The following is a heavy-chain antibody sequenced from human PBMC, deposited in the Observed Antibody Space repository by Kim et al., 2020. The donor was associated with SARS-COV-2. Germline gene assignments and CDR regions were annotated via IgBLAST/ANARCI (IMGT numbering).Heavy chain of an antibody. Sequence: RFTISRDNAKNSLYLQMNSLRAEDTAVYYCARDLSRYDILTGYSPVGMDVWGQGTTVTVSS. J-gene: IGHJ6*02. CDR3: ARDLSRYDILTGYSPVGMDV. V-gene: IGHV3-11*06. D-gene: IGHD3-9*01.